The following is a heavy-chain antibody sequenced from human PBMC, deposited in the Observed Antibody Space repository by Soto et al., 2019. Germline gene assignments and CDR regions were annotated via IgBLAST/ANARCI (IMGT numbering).Heavy chain of an antibody. CDR2: IYYSGST. J-gene: IGHJ4*02. D-gene: IGHD6-13*01. Sequence: SETLSLTCTVSGGSISSYYWSWIRQPPGKGLEWIGYIYYSGSTNYNPSLKSRVTISVDTSKNQFSLKLSSVTAADTAVYYCARDERGYSRDWGQGTLVTVSS. CDR3: ARDERGYSRD. V-gene: IGHV4-59*01. CDR1: GGSISSYY.